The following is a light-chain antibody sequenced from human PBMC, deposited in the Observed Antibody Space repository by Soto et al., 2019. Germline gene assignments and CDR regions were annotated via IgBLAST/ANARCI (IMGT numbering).Light chain of an antibody. CDR3: QQYGGSPGLT. CDR1: QSVSSSY. CDR2: GAS. Sequence: EIVLTQSPGTLSLSPGERATLSCRASQSVSSSYLAWYQQKPGQAPRLLIYGASSRATGIPDRFSGSGSGTDFTLTISRLEPEDFAVYYCQQYGGSPGLTFGGGTKLELK. J-gene: IGKJ4*01. V-gene: IGKV3-20*01.